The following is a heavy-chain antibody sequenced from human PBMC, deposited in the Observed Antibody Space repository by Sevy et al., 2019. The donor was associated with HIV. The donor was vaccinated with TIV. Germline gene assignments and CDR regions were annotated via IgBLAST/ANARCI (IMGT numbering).Heavy chain of an antibody. D-gene: IGHD5-12*01. CDR3: ARGRTDGYSGYGY. CDR1: GYTFTGYY. V-gene: IGHV1-2*02. CDR2: INPNSGGT. Sequence: ASVKVSCKASGYTFTGYYMHWVRQAPGQGLEWMGWINPNSGGTNYAQKFQGRVTMTRDTSISTAYMELSRLRSDDTAVYYCARGRTDGYSGYGYWGQRTLVTVSS. J-gene: IGHJ4*02.